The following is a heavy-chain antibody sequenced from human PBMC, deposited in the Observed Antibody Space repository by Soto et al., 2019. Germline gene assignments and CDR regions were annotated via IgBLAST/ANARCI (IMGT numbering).Heavy chain of an antibody. J-gene: IGHJ6*02. CDR3: ARGGIPPSGYSSNWFQTEGMDV. D-gene: IGHD6-13*01. CDR1: GVSISGSRYY. V-gene: IGHV4-39*01. CDR2: IYYSGST. Sequence: SSETLSLTCTVSGVSISGSRYYWGWIRQPPGRGLEWIGNIYYSGSTYYTPALKSRVTLSVDTSKNQFSLNLNSVTAADTAVYYCARGGIPPSGYSSNWFQTEGMDVWGQGITVTVSS.